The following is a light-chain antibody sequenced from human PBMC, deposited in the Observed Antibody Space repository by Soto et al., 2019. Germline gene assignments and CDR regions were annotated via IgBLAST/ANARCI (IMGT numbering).Light chain of an antibody. CDR3: LQDYAFPWT. CDR2: SSS. J-gene: IGKJ1*01. V-gene: IGKV1-6*01. Sequence: AIRMTQSPSSLSASVGDRVTITCRASQHIRNDLGWYQQKPGRAPKLLIYSSSTLQSGVPSRFNGSGSGTDFTLSISSLQPEDFATYYCLQDYAFPWTIGHGTNVEVK. CDR1: QHIRND.